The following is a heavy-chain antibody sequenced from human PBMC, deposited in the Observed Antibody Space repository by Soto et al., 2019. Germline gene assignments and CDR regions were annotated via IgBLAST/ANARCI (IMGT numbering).Heavy chain of an antibody. CDR3: ARTPTRGASAWLDP. CDR1: GGSFSDYY. Sequence: QVQLQQWGSGLLKPSETLSLTCAIYGGSFSDYYWHWIRQSPGQGLEWIGEIHLSGRVNFPPSLKSRTSLSMDTSRNQFFLTLRSVTAAATAVYFCARTPTRGASAWLDPWGRGHLVTVSS. J-gene: IGHJ5*02. V-gene: IGHV4-34*01. D-gene: IGHD1-26*01. CDR2: IHLSGRV.